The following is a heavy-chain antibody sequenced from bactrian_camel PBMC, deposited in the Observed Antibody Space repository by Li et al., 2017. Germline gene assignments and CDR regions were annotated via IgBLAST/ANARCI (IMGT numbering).Heavy chain of an antibody. Sequence: HVQLVESGGGSVQAGGSLRLSCAASGRTYSYSMGWFRQTPGKEREGVACILSDGSISYTDSVKGRFTISYDSANSTIYLEKNNLRPEDTAMYYCAADPYRDACRALNAAIFDYWGQGTQVTVS. J-gene: IGHJ4*01. CDR3: AADPYRDACRALNAAIFDY. V-gene: IGHV3S55*01. CDR2: ILSDGSI. D-gene: IGHD1*01. CDR1: GRTYSYS.